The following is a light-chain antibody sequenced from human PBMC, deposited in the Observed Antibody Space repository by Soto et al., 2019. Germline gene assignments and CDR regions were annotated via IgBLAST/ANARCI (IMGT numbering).Light chain of an antibody. CDR3: QSYDSSLSGSV. J-gene: IGLJ3*02. V-gene: IGLV1-40*01. CDR2: GNS. Sequence: QPVLTQPPSVSGAPGQRVTISCTGSSSNIGAGYDVHWYQQLPGTAPKLLIYGNSNRPSGVPDRFSGSKSGTSASLAITGLQAEDEADYYCQSYDSSLSGSVFGGDQAHRP. CDR1: SSNIGAGYD.